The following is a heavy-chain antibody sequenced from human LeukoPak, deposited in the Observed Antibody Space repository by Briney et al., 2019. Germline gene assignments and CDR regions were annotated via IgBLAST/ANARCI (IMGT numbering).Heavy chain of an antibody. CDR3: ARVGGLPSYFDY. Sequence: SETLSLTCTVSGGSISSSSYYWGWIRQPPGKGLEWIGYIYYSGSTNYNPSLKSRVTISVDTSKNQFSLKLSSVTAADTAVYYCARVGGLPSYFDYWGQGTLVTVSS. CDR1: GGSISSSSYY. CDR2: IYYSGST. V-gene: IGHV4-61*05. J-gene: IGHJ4*02. D-gene: IGHD1-26*01.